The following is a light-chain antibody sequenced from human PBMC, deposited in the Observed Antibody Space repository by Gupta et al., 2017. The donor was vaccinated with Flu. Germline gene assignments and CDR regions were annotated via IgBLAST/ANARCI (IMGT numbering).Light chain of an antibody. CDR2: EDN. CDR1: SGSIASNY. Sequence: FMLTQPHSVSESPGKTVTLSCTRSSGSIASNYVQLYQQRPGSSPTTVIYEDNQRPSGVPDRFSGSIDSSSNSASLTISGLKTEDEADYYCQSYDSSNQVFGGGTKLTVL. V-gene: IGLV6-57*01. CDR3: QSYDSSNQV. J-gene: IGLJ3*02.